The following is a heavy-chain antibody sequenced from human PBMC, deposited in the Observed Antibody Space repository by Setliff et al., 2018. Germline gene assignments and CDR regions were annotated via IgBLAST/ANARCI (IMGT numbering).Heavy chain of an antibody. CDR2: INSKADGGTA. CDR1: GFTFSNAW. J-gene: IGHJ4*02. V-gene: IGHV3-15*01. Sequence: PGGSLRLSCAASGFTFSNAWMNWVRQAPGKGLEWVGRINSKADGGTADFAAPVKGRFTISRDDSKNTMSLQMNSLKTEDTAVYFCATRLGDFWGQGTLVTVSS. CDR3: ATRLGDF.